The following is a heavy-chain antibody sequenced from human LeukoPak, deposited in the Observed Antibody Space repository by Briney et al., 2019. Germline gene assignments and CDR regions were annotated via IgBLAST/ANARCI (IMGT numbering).Heavy chain of an antibody. Sequence: ASVKVSCKASGDTLSSRGFSWVRQAPGQGREWMGGIIPIFGTVTYAQNFQGRVTITADESTGTAYMDLSSLRSEDTAVYYCARVVSIGQPPYFYYMDVWGKGTTVTVSS. CDR3: ARVVSIGQPPYFYYMDV. V-gene: IGHV1-69*13. D-gene: IGHD6-6*01. CDR2: IIPIFGTV. J-gene: IGHJ6*03. CDR1: GDTLSSRG.